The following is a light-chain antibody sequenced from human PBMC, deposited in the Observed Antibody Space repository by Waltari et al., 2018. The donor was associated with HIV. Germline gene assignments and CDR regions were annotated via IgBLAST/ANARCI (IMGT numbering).Light chain of an antibody. CDR3: SAWDSRLSVWV. CDR2: RKN. J-gene: IGLJ3*02. CDR1: GDNVGYQG. Sequence: QAGLTQPPSVSKGLRQTATITCTGNGDNVGYQGAAWLQQHQGHPPKFLSSRKNNRPSGVSQRFSASRSGNTASLTITEIQPEDEGEYFCSAWDSRLSVWVFGGGTTLTVL. V-gene: IGLV10-54*04.